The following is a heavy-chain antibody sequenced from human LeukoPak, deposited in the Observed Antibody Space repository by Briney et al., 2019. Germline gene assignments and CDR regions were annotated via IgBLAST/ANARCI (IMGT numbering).Heavy chain of an antibody. D-gene: IGHD2-21*01. CDR3: ARVSMKYCGGDCYSGFFDY. V-gene: IGHV3-30-3*01. J-gene: IGHJ4*02. Sequence: PGGSLRLSCAASGFTFSSYAMHWVRQAPGKGLEWVAVISYDGSNKYYADSVKGRFTISRDNSKNTLYLQMNSLRAEDTAVYYCARVSMKYCGGDCYSGFFDYWGQGTLVTVSS. CDR1: GFTFSSYA. CDR2: ISYDGSNK.